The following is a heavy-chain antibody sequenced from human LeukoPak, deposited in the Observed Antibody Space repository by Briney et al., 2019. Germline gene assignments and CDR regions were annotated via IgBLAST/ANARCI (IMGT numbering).Heavy chain of an antibody. D-gene: IGHD3-22*01. CDR1: GYTFPSYD. V-gene: IGHV1-8*01. CDR3: ARDFFDGHGYTFYYYGMDV. CDR2: MNPNSGNT. J-gene: IGHJ6*02. Sequence: ASVKVSCKASGYTFPSYDINWVRQATGQGLEWMGWMNPNSGNTGYAQKFQGRVTMTRNTSISTAYMELSSLRSEDTAVYYCARDFFDGHGYTFYYYGMDVWGQGTTVTVSS.